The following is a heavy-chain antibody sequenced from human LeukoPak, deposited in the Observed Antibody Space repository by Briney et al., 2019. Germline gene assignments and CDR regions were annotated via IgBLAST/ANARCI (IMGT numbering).Heavy chain of an antibody. Sequence: ASVKVSCKASGYTFTSYDINGVRQATGQGLEWMGWMNPNSGNTGYAQKFQGRVTITRNTSISTAYMELSSLRSEDTAVYYCARCVGYCSSTGCHPWFDPWGQGTLVTVSS. J-gene: IGHJ5*02. V-gene: IGHV1-8*03. D-gene: IGHD2-2*03. CDR3: ARCVGYCSSTGCHPWFDP. CDR2: MNPNSGNT. CDR1: GYTFTSYD.